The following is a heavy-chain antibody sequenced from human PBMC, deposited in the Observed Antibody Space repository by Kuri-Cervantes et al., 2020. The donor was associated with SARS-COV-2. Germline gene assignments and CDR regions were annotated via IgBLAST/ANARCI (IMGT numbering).Heavy chain of an antibody. CDR2: VRYDGKTK. Sequence: GGSLRLSCVVSGFSFSSYGMHWVRQTPGKGLEWVAFVRYDGKTKDYADSVKGRITISRDSSKNTLYLQMNSLRAEDTAVYYCARADLSDFAFDIWGQGTMVTVSS. D-gene: IGHD2-21*01. CDR1: GFSFSSYG. CDR3: ARADLSDFAFDI. V-gene: IGHV3-30*02. J-gene: IGHJ3*02.